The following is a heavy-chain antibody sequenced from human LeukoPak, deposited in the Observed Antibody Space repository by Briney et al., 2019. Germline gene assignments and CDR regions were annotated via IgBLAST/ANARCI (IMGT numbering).Heavy chain of an antibody. V-gene: IGHV5-51*01. J-gene: IGHJ6*02. Sequence: GESLKISCKGSGYSFTSYWIGWVRQMPGKGLEWMGIIYPGDSDTRYSPSFQGKVTISADKSISTAYLQWSSLKASDTAMYYCTRHTAAAGTYRYYYGMDVWGQGTTVTVSS. CDR1: GYSFTSYW. D-gene: IGHD6-13*01. CDR2: IYPGDSDT. CDR3: TRHTAAAGTYRYYYGMDV.